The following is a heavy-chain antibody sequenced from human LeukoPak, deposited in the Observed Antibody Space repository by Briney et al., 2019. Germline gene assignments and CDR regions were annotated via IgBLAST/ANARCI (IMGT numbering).Heavy chain of an antibody. Sequence: PPGECLRLSCAASGFTFSSYWRHWVRQAPGKGLVWVSRINSDGSSTSYADSVKGRFTISRDNAKNTLYLQMISARAQDAALYYGARAVRAAAGPWLHWGQGTLVTVSA. V-gene: IGHV3-74*01. D-gene: IGHD6-13*01. CDR3: ARAVRAAAGPWLH. CDR2: INSDGSST. J-gene: IGHJ4*02. CDR1: GFTFSSYW.